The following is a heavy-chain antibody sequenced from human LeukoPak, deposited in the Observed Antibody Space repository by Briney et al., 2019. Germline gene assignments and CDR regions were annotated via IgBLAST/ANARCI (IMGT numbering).Heavy chain of an antibody. CDR1: GYTFTIYG. CDR3: ARESHVSREDS. D-gene: IGHD1-26*01. V-gene: IGHV1-18*01. Sequence: ASVKVSCTASGYTFTIYGISWVRQAPGQGLEWVGWISANNGDTDYAQKFQARVTMTTDTSTSTAYMELRSLRSDDTAVYYCARESHVSREDSWGQGTLVTVSS. CDR2: ISANNGDT. J-gene: IGHJ4*02.